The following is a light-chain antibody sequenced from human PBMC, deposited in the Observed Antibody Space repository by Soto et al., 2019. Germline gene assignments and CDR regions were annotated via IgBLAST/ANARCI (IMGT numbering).Light chain of an antibody. CDR2: AAY. Sequence: DIQMTQSPSSLSASVGDRVTITCRASQSINKYLNWYQQVPGKAPKLLIYAAYNLQGGGPSRFSGGGSGTDFTLTISSLQPEDFVTYYCQQSYSPLNSCVQGTKLE. CDR3: QQSYSPLNS. CDR1: QSINKY. J-gene: IGKJ2*03. V-gene: IGKV1-39*01.